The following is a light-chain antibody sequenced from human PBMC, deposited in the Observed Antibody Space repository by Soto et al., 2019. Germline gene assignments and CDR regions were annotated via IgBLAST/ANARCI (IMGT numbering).Light chain of an antibody. J-gene: IGLJ1*01. CDR1: SSDVGSYNL. CDR2: EGS. CDR3: CSYEGSSTFGGYV. V-gene: IGLV2-23*03. Sequence: QSVLTQPASVSGSPGQSITISCTGTSSDVGSYNLVSWYQQHPGKAPKLMIYEGSKRPSGVSNRFSGSKSGNTASLTISGLQAEDEADYYCCSYEGSSTFGGYVLGTGTKVTVL.